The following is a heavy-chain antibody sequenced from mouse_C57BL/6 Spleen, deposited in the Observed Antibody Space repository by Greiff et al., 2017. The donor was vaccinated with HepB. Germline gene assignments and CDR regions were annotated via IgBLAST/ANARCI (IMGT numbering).Heavy chain of an antibody. D-gene: IGHD2-3*01. CDR1: GYTFTSYG. V-gene: IGHV1-81*01. J-gene: IGHJ4*01. Sequence: VQLQQSGAELARPGASVKLSFKASGYTFTSYGISWVKQRTGQGLEWIGEIYPRSGNTYYNEKFKGKATLTADKSSSTAYMELRSLTSEDSAVYFCARRIYDGYYPYAMDYWGQGTSVTVSS. CDR2: IYPRSGNT. CDR3: ARRIYDGYYPYAMDY.